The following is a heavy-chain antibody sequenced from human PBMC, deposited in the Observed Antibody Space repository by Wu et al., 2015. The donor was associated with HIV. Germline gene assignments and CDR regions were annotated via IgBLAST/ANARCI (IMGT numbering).Heavy chain of an antibody. J-gene: IGHJ4*02. D-gene: IGHD3-10*01. CDR2: IIPIFNTA. Sequence: QVQLVQSGAEVRKPKSSVKVSCKASGTTFSSHSISWIRQAPGQGLEWMGRIIPIFNTADYSQRFQGRVTITADESTNTAYMQLSSLRFDDTAIYYCATEGGYYLTTSLDFWGQGTLVTVSS. V-gene: IGHV1-69*13. CDR1: GTTFSSHS. CDR3: ATEGGYYLTTSLDF.